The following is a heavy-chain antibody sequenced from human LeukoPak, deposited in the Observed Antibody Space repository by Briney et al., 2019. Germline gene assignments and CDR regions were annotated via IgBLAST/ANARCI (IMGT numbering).Heavy chain of an antibody. CDR1: GFTFSSYS. V-gene: IGHV3-21*01. J-gene: IGHJ5*02. CDR3: ARGAIAAAVSWFDP. Sequence: GGSLRLSCAASGFTFSSYSMNWVRQAPGKGLEWVSSISSSSSYIYYADSVKGRFTISRDNAKNSLYLQMNILRAEDTAVYYCARGAIAAAVSWFDPWGQGTLVTVSS. CDR2: ISSSSSYI. D-gene: IGHD6-13*01.